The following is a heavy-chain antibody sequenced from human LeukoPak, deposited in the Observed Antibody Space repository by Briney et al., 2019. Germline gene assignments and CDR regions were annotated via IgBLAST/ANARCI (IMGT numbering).Heavy chain of an antibody. CDR3: ARGGGSSWYLYYYYGMDV. D-gene: IGHD6-13*01. CDR1: GYTFTGYY. V-gene: IGHV1-2*04. CDR2: INPNSGGT. Sequence: ASVKVSCKASGYTFTGYYMHWVRQAPGQGLEWMGWINPNSGGTNYAQKFQGWVTMTRDTSISTAYMELSRLRSDDTAVNYCARGGGSSWYLYYYYGMDVWGQGTTVTVSS. J-gene: IGHJ6*02.